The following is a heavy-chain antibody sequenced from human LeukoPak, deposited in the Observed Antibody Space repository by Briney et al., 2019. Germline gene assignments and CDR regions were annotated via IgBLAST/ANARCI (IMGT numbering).Heavy chain of an antibody. CDR2: ISSSGSTI. Sequence: GGSLRLSCAASGFTFSSYEMNWVRQAPGKGLEWVSYISSSGSTIYYADSVKGRFTISRDNAKNSLYLQMNSLRPEDTAVYYCASYTLWYGDSWGQGTLVTVSS. J-gene: IGHJ4*02. V-gene: IGHV3-48*03. CDR3: ASYTLWYGDS. D-gene: IGHD3-10*01. CDR1: GFTFSSYE.